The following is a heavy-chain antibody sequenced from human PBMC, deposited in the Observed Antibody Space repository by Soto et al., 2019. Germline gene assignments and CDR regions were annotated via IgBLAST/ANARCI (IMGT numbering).Heavy chain of an antibody. CDR1: GYTFTGYY. D-gene: IGHD3-16*01. V-gene: IGHV1-2*02. CDR3: ARVWRALGLGASDY. CDR2: INPNSGGT. Sequence: ASVKVSCKASGYTFTGYYMHWVRQAPGQGLEWMGWINPNSGGTNYAQKFQGRVTMTRDTSISTAYMELSRLRSDDTAVYYCARVWRALGLGASDYWGQGTLVTVSS. J-gene: IGHJ4*02.